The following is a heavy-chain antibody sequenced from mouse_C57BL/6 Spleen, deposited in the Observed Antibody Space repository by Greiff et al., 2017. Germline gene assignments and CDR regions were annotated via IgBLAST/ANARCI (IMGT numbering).Heavy chain of an antibody. CDR2: LDPENGDT. CDR3: TTKGSSNDY. J-gene: IGHJ2*01. V-gene: IGHV14-4*01. Sequence: VQLQQSGAELVRPGASVKLSCTASGFNIKDDYMHWVKQRPEQGLEWIGWLDPENGDTEYASKFQGKATITAATSSNTAYLQLSSLTSEDTAVYYCTTKGSSNDYWSQGTTLTVSS. CDR1: GFNIKDDY. D-gene: IGHD2-5*01.